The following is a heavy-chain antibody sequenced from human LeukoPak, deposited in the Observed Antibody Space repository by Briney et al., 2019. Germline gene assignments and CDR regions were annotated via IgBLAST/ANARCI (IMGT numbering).Heavy chain of an antibody. Sequence: GGSLRLSCAASGFTVSSNYMSWVRQAPGEGLEWVSSISSSSSYIYYADSVKGRFTISRDNAKNSLYLQMNSLRAEDTAVYYCARERGTVTTLFDYWGQGTLVTVSS. CDR3: ARERGTVTTLFDY. CDR1: GFTVSSNY. J-gene: IGHJ4*02. CDR2: ISSSSSYI. D-gene: IGHD4-17*01. V-gene: IGHV3-21*01.